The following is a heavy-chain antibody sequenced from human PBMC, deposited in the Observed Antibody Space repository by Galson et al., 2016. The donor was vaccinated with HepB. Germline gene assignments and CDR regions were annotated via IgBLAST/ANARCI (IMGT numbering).Heavy chain of an antibody. D-gene: IGHD1-26*01. V-gene: IGHV3-48*04. Sequence: SLRLSCAASGFTFNSYSMNWVRQAPGKGLEWLSYIGRDSNTMYYADSVKGRFTISRDNAENSLHLQMNTLRGEDTAVYYCARDGTGTGSYSGAFYWGQGALVTVSS. CDR1: GFTFNSYS. J-gene: IGHJ4*02. CDR2: IGRDSNTM. CDR3: ARDGTGTGSYSGAFY.